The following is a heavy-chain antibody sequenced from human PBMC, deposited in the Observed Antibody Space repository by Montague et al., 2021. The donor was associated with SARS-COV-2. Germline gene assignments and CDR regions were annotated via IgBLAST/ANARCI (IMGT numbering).Heavy chain of an antibody. CDR1: GGSFSNYY. D-gene: IGHD2-2*01. V-gene: IGHV4-34*01. Sequence: SETLSLTCAISGGSFSNYYWSWIRQPPGKGLEWIGEGNQSGTTIYNPSVTRGVTTSDDKSKNQFYLRLNSVTAAATAAYYCARGRRPLVVPGAGPAGRAFDIWGQGTMVTVSS. CDR2: GNQSGTT. CDR3: ARGRRPLVVPGAGPAGRAFDI. J-gene: IGHJ3*02.